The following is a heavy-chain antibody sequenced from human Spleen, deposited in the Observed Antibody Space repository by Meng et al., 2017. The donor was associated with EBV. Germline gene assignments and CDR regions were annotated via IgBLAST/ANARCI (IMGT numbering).Heavy chain of an antibody. Sequence: VELQQWGAGLLKPSETLSLTCAVYCGSFSGYYWSWIRQPPGKGLEWIGEINHSGSTNYNPSLKSRVTISVDTSKNQFSLKLSSVTAADTAVYYCAIRPGIAAAQDPWGQGTLVTVSS. V-gene: IGHV4-34*01. CDR1: CGSFSGYY. D-gene: IGHD6-13*01. CDR2: INHSGST. CDR3: AIRPGIAAAQDP. J-gene: IGHJ5*02.